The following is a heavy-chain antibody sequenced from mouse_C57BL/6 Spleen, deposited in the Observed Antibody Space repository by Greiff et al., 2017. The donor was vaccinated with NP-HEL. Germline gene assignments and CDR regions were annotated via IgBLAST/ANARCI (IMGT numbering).Heavy chain of an antibody. CDR3: ARGVVANFDY. CDR1: GFTFSDYY. D-gene: IGHD1-1*01. Sequence: VMLVESEGGLVQPGSSMKLSCTASGFTFSDYYMAWVRQVPEKGLEWVANINYDGSSTYYLDSLKSRFIISRDNAKNILYLQMSSLKSEDTATYYCARGVVANFDYWGQGTTLTVSS. V-gene: IGHV5-16*01. CDR2: INYDGSST. J-gene: IGHJ2*01.